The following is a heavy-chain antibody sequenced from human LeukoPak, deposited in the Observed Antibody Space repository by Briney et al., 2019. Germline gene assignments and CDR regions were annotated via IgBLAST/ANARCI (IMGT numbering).Heavy chain of an antibody. V-gene: IGHV3-30*03. CDR1: GFTFSSYG. Sequence: GGSLRLSCAASGFTFSSYGMHWVRQAPGKGLEWVAVISYDGSNKYYADSVKGRFTISRDDAKNSLYLQMNSLRAEDTAVYYCARRFGYWGQGTLVTVSS. J-gene: IGHJ4*02. CDR2: ISYDGSNK. CDR3: ARRFGY.